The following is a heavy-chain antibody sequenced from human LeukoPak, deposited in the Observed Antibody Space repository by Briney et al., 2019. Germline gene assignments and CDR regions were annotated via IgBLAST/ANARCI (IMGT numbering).Heavy chain of an antibody. CDR3: ARENSGYYGSGPGWNWFHP. Sequence: PSETLSLTFAVSGGSISSGSYDWSWIRQPAGKGVEWIGRIYASGSTNYNPSRKSRATITVDTSNNHFSLKLTPVTAADTAVYYCARENSGYYGSGPGWNWFHPWGEGTLVTVSS. D-gene: IGHD3-10*01. V-gene: IGHV4-61*02. CDR1: GGSISSGSYD. J-gene: IGHJ5*02. CDR2: IYASGST.